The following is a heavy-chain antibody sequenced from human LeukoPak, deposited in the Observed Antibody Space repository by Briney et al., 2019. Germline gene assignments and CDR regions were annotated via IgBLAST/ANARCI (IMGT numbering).Heavy chain of an antibody. CDR1: GGSISSGGYY. CDR2: IYYSGST. CDR3: ARDRRRYSSSFRNWFDP. V-gene: IGHV4-31*03. Sequence: SQTLSLTCTLSGGSISSGGYYWSSIRQHPGKGLEWIGYIYYSGSTYYNPSLKSRVTISVDTSKNQFSLKLSSVTAADTAVYYCARDRRRYSSSFRNWFDPWGQGTLVTVSS. D-gene: IGHD6-13*01. J-gene: IGHJ5*02.